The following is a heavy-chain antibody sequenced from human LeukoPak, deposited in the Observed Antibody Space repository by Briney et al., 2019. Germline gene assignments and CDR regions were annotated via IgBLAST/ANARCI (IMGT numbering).Heavy chain of an antibody. CDR3: TREAGDRVDY. Sequence: GGSLRLSCTASGFTFVDYAMSWFRQAPGKGLEWVGFIRMKASGATTEYAASVKGRFTMSRDDPKNIAFLQMNSLKTEDTAVYYCTREAGDRVDYWGQGTLVIVSS. CDR2: IRMKASGATT. V-gene: IGHV3-49*03. CDR1: GFTFVDYA. D-gene: IGHD4-17*01. J-gene: IGHJ4*02.